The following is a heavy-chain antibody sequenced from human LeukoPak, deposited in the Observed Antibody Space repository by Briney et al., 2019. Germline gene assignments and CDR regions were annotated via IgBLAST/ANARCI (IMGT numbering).Heavy chain of an antibody. Sequence: GGSLRLSCAASGFTFSSYSMNWVRQAPGKGLEWVSSIGSSSSYIYYADSVKGRFTISRDNSKNTLYLQMSCLRAEDTAVYYCVSSIMITFGGVIANDYWGQGTLVTVSS. CDR3: VSSIMITFGGVIANDY. D-gene: IGHD3-16*02. CDR2: IGSSSSYI. J-gene: IGHJ4*02. V-gene: IGHV3-21*01. CDR1: GFTFSSYS.